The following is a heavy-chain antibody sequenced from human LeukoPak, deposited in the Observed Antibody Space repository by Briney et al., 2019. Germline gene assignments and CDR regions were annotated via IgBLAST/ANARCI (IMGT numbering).Heavy chain of an antibody. Sequence: SVKVSCKASGGTFSSYAISWVRQAPGQGLEWMGGNIPILGTANYAQKFQGRVTITADESTSTAYMELSSLRSEDTAVYYCATKRGYSYGSPHWGQGTLVTVSS. D-gene: IGHD5-18*01. CDR1: GGTFSSYA. CDR3: ATKRGYSYGSPH. V-gene: IGHV1-69*13. J-gene: IGHJ4*02. CDR2: NIPILGTA.